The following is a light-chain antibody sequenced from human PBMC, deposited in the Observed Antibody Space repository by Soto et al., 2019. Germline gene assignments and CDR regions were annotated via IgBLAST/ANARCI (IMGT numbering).Light chain of an antibody. V-gene: IGLV2-14*01. Sequence: QSVLTQPASVSGSPGQSITFSCTGTSSDIGGHNYVSWYQQNPGKAPKLIIYEVTKRPSGVSNRISGPKSGNTASLTISGLQAEDEATYFCASCTHSPALVFGTGTKVPVL. CDR2: EVT. CDR3: ASCTHSPALV. CDR1: SSDIGGHNY. J-gene: IGLJ1*01.